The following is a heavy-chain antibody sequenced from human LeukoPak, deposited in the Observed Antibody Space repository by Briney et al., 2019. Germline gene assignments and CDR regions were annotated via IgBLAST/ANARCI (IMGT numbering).Heavy chain of an antibody. Sequence: PGGSLRLSCEASGLTFKSYAMAWVRQAPGKGLEWVSVISGSGSNTDSADSVKGRFTISRDNSKNTLYLQMNSLRAEDTAVYYCARVSTPFVVVVAATMTYWGQGTLVTVSS. CDR3: ARVSTPFVVVVAATMTY. CDR2: ISGSGSNT. CDR1: GLTFKSYA. V-gene: IGHV3-23*01. D-gene: IGHD2-15*01. J-gene: IGHJ4*02.